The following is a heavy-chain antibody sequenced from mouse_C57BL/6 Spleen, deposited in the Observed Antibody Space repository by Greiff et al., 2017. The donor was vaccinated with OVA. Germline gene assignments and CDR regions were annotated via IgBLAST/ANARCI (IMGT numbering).Heavy chain of an antibody. CDR2: IYPGDGDT. J-gene: IGHJ2*01. D-gene: IGHD3-2*02. CDR1: GYAFSSSW. V-gene: IGHV1-82*01. Sequence: VQLQQSGPELVKPGASVKISCKASGYAFSSSWMNWVKQRPGKGLEWIGRIYPGDGDTNYNGKFKGKATLTADKSSSTAYMQLSSLTSEDSAVYFCARSTAQATFYFDYWGQGTTLTVSS. CDR3: ARSTAQATFYFDY.